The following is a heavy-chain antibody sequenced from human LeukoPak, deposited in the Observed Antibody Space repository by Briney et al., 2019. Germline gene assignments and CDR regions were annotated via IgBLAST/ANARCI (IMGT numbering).Heavy chain of an antibody. V-gene: IGHV3-23*01. D-gene: IGHD3-22*01. CDR3: AKRRGDHYDSSGYRYYYYYMDI. CDR2: ISGSGGST. J-gene: IGHJ6*03. Sequence: GGSLRLSCAASGFTFSDSAMSWVRQAPGEGLECVSGISGSGGSTYYADSVKGRFTISRDNSKNTLYLQMNSLRAEDTAVYYCAKRRGDHYDSSGYRYYYYYMDIWGKGATVTVSS. CDR1: GFTFSDSA.